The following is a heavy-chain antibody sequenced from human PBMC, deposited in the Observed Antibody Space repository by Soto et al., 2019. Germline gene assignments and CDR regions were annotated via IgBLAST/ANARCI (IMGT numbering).Heavy chain of an antibody. D-gene: IGHD5-18*01. V-gene: IGHV1-46*02. CDR1: RDTFNSNY. Sequence: SFKLCSKACRDTFNSNYLHWARHSPRQGLEWMGIINPSGGSTSYAQKFQGRVTMTRDTSTSTVYMELSSLRSEDTAVYYCARGGLYSIQLWEYYFDYWGQGTLVTVSS. J-gene: IGHJ4*02. CDR3: ARGGLYSIQLWEYYFDY. CDR2: INPSGGST.